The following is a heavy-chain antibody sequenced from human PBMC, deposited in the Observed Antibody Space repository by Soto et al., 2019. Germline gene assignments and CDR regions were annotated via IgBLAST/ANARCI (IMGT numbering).Heavy chain of an antibody. CDR1: GGSVSSHH. Sequence: QVQLQESGPGLVKPSETLSLTCTVSGGSVSSHHWTWIRQPPGKGLEWIGDYSDSTSYSPALKSRVTITADASKNQFSLKLGSVPAADTAVYYGATYSRGEGGRGYWGQGTLVTVSS. J-gene: IGHJ4*02. CDR2: DYSDST. V-gene: IGHV4-59*08. D-gene: IGHD2-21*01. CDR3: ATYSRGEGGRGY.